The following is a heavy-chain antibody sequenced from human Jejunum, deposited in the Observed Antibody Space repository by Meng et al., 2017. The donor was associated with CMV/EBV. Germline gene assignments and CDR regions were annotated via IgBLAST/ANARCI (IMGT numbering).Heavy chain of an antibody. Sequence: YTFTGYYMHWVRPAPGQGLEYMGRINPNSGVTNYAQKFQGRVTMTRDTSISTAYMELSRLTSDDTAVYYCARPLIVATAPGDWYFDLWGRGTLVTVSS. CDR2: INPNSGVT. D-gene: IGHD6-13*01. V-gene: IGHV1-2*06. J-gene: IGHJ2*01. CDR1: YTFTGYY. CDR3: ARPLIVATAPGDWYFDL.